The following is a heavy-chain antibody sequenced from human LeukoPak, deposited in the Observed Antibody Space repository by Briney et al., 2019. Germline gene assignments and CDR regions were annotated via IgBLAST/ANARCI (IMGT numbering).Heavy chain of an antibody. CDR1: GFTFSSYA. V-gene: IGHV3-30-3*01. CDR2: ISYDGSNK. D-gene: IGHD1-26*01. CDR3: ARVVGWEQYYYGMDV. Sequence: GRSLRLSCAASGFTFSSYAIHWVRQAPGKGLEWVAVISYDGSNKYYADSVKGRFTISRDNSKNTLYLQMNSLRAEDTAVYYCARVVGWEQYYYGMDVWGQGTTVTVSS. J-gene: IGHJ6*02.